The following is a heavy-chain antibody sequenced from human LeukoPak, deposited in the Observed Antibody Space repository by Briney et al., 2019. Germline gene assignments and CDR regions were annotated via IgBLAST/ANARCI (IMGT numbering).Heavy chain of an antibody. J-gene: IGHJ4*02. D-gene: IGHD1-26*01. V-gene: IGHV4-59*01. Sequence: SETLSLTCTVSGGSISSYYWSWIRQPPGKGLEWIGYIYYSGSTNYNPSLKSRVTISVDTSKNQFSLKLSSVTAADTAVYYCARVEGGSYTYYFDYWGQGTLVTVSS. CDR3: ARVEGGSYTYYFDY. CDR2: IYYSGST. CDR1: GGSISSYY.